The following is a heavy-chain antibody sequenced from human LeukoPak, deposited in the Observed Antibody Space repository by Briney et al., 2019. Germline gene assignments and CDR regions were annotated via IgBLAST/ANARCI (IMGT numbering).Heavy chain of an antibody. CDR2: ISAYNGKT. J-gene: IGHJ4*02. Sequence: ASVKVSCKASGYIFTSYGISWVRQAPGQGLEWMGWISAYNGKTNYAQKLQGRVTMTTDTSTTTVYMEVRSLRSDDTAVYYCARGPGYGDSMYYFDYWGQGTVVTVSS. CDR3: ARGPGYGDSMYYFDY. D-gene: IGHD2-21*02. CDR1: GYIFTSYG. V-gene: IGHV1-18*04.